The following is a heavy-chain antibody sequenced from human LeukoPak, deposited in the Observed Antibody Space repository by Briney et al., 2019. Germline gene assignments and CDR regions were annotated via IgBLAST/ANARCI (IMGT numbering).Heavy chain of an antibody. Sequence: SETLSPTCTVSGGSISSYYWSWIRQPAGKGLEWIGRIYTSGSTNYNPSLKSRVTMSVDTSKNQFSLKLSSVTAADTAVYYCARGKEMATMWNSANWFDPWGQGTLVTVSS. CDR3: ARGKEMATMWNSANWFDP. CDR1: GGSISSYY. J-gene: IGHJ5*02. V-gene: IGHV4-4*07. CDR2: IYTSGST. D-gene: IGHD1-7*01.